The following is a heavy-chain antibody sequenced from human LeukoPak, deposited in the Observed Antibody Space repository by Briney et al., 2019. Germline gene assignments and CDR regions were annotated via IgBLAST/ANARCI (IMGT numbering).Heavy chain of an antibody. CDR2: ISPDGSIT. CDR1: GFTFSVFW. V-gene: IGHV3-74*01. Sequence: PGGSLRLSCAASGFTFSVFWMHWVRQAPGTGPVWVSRISPDGSITTYADSVKGRFTISRDNAKNTLYLQISSLRAEDTAVYYCARDMWGTSDYWGQGTLVTVSS. CDR3: ARDMWGTSDY. J-gene: IGHJ4*02. D-gene: IGHD1-14*01.